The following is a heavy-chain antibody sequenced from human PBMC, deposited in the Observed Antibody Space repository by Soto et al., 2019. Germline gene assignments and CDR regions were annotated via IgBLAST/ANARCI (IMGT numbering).Heavy chain of an antibody. J-gene: IGHJ4*02. CDR2: IYYSGST. D-gene: IGHD1-20*01. Sequence: SETLSLTCTVSGGTISSGGYYWSWSRQHPGKGLEWIGYIYYSGSTYYNPSLKRRVTISVDTSKNQFSLKLSSVTAADTAVYYCARTISITGTISEYWRQEAFITGSS. V-gene: IGHV4-31*03. CDR1: GGTISSGGYY. CDR3: ARTISITGTISEY.